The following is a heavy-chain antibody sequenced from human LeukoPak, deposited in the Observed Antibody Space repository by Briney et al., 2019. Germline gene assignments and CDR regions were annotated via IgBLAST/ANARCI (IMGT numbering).Heavy chain of an antibody. D-gene: IGHD6-19*01. CDR1: GGSFSGYY. V-gene: IGHV4-34*01. J-gene: IGHJ4*02. Sequence: SETLSLTCAVYGGSFSGYYWSWIRQPPGKGLEWIGEINHSGSTNYNPSLKSRVTISVDTSKDQFSLKLSSVTAADTAVYYCARGRVYSSGWYFNYWGQGTLVTVSS. CDR3: ARGRVYSSGWYFNY. CDR2: INHSGST.